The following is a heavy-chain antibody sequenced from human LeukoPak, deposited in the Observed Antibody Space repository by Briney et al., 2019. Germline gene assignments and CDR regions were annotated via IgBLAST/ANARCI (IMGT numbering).Heavy chain of an antibody. Sequence: ASVKVSCKASGGSFCSNIIGWVRQAPGQGLEWMGGIVPIFGKTKYAQKFQGRVTITTDESSSTAYMELSSLRSDDTAIYYCARGWGIPAPISWFDPWGQGTLVTVSS. J-gene: IGHJ5*02. CDR2: IVPIFGKT. D-gene: IGHD2-2*01. CDR3: ARGWGIPAPISWFDP. CDR1: GGSFCSNI. V-gene: IGHV1-69*05.